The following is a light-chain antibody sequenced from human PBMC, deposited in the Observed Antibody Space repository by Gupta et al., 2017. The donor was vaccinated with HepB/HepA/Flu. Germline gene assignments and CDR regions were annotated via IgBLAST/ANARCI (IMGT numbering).Light chain of an antibody. Sequence: SYVMTQPPSVSVAPGKTARITCGGNNIGNKSVHWYQQKPGQAPLLVLYNNKDRPAGIPERFSGANSGNTATLTISGVEAGDEADYYCQVWEISSDQVVFGGGTKLTV. CDR1: NIGNKS. CDR2: NNK. V-gene: IGLV3-21*03. CDR3: QVWEISSDQVV. J-gene: IGLJ2*01.